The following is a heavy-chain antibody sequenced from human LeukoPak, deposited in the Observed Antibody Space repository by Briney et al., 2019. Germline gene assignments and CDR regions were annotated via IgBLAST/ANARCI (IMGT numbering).Heavy chain of an antibody. CDR1: GFTFSTNV. J-gene: IGHJ4*02. CDR3: AKDLVQYASTSGGIFDY. V-gene: IGHV3-23*01. D-gene: IGHD2-8*01. CDR2: ITGSGGNA. Sequence: SGGSLRLSCAASGFTFSTNVMSWVRQAPGKGREWVSAITGSGGNAYYANSVKGRVTISRDNSKNTLYLQMNSLRAEDTALYYCAKDLVQYASTSGGIFDYWGQGALVTVSS.